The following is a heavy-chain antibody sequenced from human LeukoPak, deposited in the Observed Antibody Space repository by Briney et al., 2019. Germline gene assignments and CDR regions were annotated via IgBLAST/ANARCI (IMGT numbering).Heavy chain of an antibody. D-gene: IGHD3-22*01. Sequence: ASVKVSCKASGHTFTSYGISWVRQAPGQGLEWMGWISAYNGNTNYAQKLQGRVTMTTDTSTSTAYMELRSLRSDVTAVYYCARRRITMIVVVRDDAFDIWGQGTMVTVSS. J-gene: IGHJ3*02. V-gene: IGHV1-18*01. CDR1: GHTFTSYG. CDR3: ARRRITMIVVVRDDAFDI. CDR2: ISAYNGNT.